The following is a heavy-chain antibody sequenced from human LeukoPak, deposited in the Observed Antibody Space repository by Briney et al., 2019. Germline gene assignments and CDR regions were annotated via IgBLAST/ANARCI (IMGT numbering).Heavy chain of an antibody. CDR1: GGSISSYY. CDR3: ARGLPNYTIFGVVQIYYYMDV. CDR2: IYTSGST. D-gene: IGHD3-3*01. V-gene: IGHV4-4*07. Sequence: SETLSLTCTVSGGSISSYYWSWIRQPAGKGLEWIGRIYTSGSTNYNPSLKSRVTISVDTSKNQFSLKLSSVTAADTAVYYCARGLPNYTIFGVVQIYYYMDVWGKGTTVTVSS. J-gene: IGHJ6*03.